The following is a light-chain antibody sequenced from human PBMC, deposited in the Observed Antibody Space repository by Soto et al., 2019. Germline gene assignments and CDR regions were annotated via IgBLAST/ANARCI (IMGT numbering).Light chain of an antibody. J-gene: IGKJ2*01. CDR2: CSY. CDR1: QRVSCSY. Sequence: LNQSPGMLLVSLGETATLACRASQRVSCSYLAWYQQTPGPALRLLVYCSYHRATGIADRFSGSGSGTDFTLTISRLEPEDFAVYYCKQYSSSYDTLRYTLGQGTKVDIK. V-gene: IGKV3-20*01. CDR3: KQYSSSYDTLRYT.